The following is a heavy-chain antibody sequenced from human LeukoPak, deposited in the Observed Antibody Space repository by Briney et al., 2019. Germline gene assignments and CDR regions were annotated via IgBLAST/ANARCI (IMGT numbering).Heavy chain of an antibody. D-gene: IGHD6-19*01. V-gene: IGHV3-11*04. J-gene: IGHJ6*03. Sequence: SGGSLRLSCAASGFTFSDYYMSWIRQAPGKGLEWVSYISSSGSTIYYADSVKGRFTISRDNAKNSLYLQMNSLRAEDTAVYYCARSYSSGWYYYYYMDVWGKGTTVTISS. CDR1: GFTFSDYY. CDR3: ARSYSSGWYYYYYMDV. CDR2: ISSSGSTI.